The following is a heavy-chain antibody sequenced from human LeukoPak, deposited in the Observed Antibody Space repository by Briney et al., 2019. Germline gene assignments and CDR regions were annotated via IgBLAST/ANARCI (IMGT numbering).Heavy chain of an antibody. J-gene: IGHJ6*03. CDR3: ARDALERPYDYYYMDV. D-gene: IGHD1-1*01. V-gene: IGHV3-53*01. CDR1: GFTVSSNY. CDR2: IYSGGST. Sequence: PGGSLRFSCAASGFTVSSNYMSWVRQAPGKGLEWVSVIYSGGSTYYADSVKGRFTISRDNAKNSLYLQMNSLRAEDTAVYYCARDALERPYDYYYMDVWGKGTTVTVSS.